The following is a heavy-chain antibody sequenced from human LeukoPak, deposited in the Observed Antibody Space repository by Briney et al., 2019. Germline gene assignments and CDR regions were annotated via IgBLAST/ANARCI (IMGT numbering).Heavy chain of an antibody. J-gene: IGHJ4*02. V-gene: IGHV1-46*01. Sequence: ASVTVSCKTSGYTFTDYYIHWVRQAPGQGLEWIGIIYPSVDTTDSSQKFKGRVTVTRDTSTSTVYMKLRTLRSEDTAIYYCVREYEGGYFDYWGQGTLVTVSS. CDR1: GYTFTDYY. CDR2: IYPSVDTT. CDR3: VREYEGGYFDY. D-gene: IGHD2-8*01.